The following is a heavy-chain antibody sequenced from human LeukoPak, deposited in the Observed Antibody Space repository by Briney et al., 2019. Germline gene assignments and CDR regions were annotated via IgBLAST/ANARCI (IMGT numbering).Heavy chain of an antibody. D-gene: IGHD5/OR15-5a*01. CDR1: GGSITSYY. CDR3: ARLETSTFMAFDV. V-gene: IGHV4-59*08. Sequence: PSETVSLTCTVSGGSITSYYWSWLRQPPGKGLEWIGYMSYSGSTNYNTYFKSRVTISVDTSTSQFSLKLKSVTATDTAVYYCARLETSTFMAFDVWGLGTTVTVSS. CDR2: MSYSGST. J-gene: IGHJ3*01.